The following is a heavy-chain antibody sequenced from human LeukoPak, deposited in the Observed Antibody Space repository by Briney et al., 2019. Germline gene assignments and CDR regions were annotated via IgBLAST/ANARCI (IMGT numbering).Heavy chain of an antibody. CDR1: GFTFSSYA. V-gene: IGHV3-23*01. J-gene: IGHJ4*02. Sequence: GGSLRLSCAASGFTFSSYAMSWVRQAPGKGLEWVSAISGSGGSTYYADSVKGRFTISRDNSENTLYLQMNSLRAEDTAVYYCAKDAPMYYYYSSGYADEGDYWGQGTLVTVSS. CDR3: AKDAPMYYYYSSGYADEGDY. CDR2: ISGSGGST. D-gene: IGHD3-22*01.